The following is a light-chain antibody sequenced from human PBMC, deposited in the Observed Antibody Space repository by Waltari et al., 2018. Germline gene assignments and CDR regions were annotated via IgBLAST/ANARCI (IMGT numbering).Light chain of an antibody. J-gene: IGLJ2*01. CDR3: SSYTSSVL. CDR2: DGS. CDR1: SSDVGSYNY. Sequence: QSALTQPASVSGSPGQSITISCTGTSSDVGSYNYVPWYQQLPGKAPKTIIYDGSKRPSGVSNRFSGSKSGNTASLTISGLQAEDEADYYCSSYTSSVLFGGGTKLTVL. V-gene: IGLV2-14*03.